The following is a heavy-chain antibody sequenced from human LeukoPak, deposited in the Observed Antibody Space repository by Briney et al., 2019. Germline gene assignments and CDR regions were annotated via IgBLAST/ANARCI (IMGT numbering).Heavy chain of an antibody. CDR3: ARGPYGGYGDY. Sequence: SATLSLTCTVSGGSISSHYWSWIRQPPGKGLEWIGYIYYSGSTNYNPSLKSRVTISVDTSKNQFSLKLSSVTAADTAVYYCARGPYGGYGDYWGQGTLVTVSS. V-gene: IGHV4-59*11. CDR2: IYYSGST. D-gene: IGHD5-12*01. CDR1: GGSISSHY. J-gene: IGHJ4*02.